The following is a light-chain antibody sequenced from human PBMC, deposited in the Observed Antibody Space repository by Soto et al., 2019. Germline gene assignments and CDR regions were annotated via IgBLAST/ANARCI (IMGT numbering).Light chain of an antibody. V-gene: IGKV3-20*01. CDR3: QHYGSSPVT. Sequence: EIVLTQSPGTLSLSPGERATLSCRASQSVSSSYLAWYQQKPGQTPRLLFYGASSRATGIPDRFSGSGSGTDFTITISRLEPEDFAVYYFQHYGSSPVTFGPGTKVDIK. CDR1: QSVSSSY. J-gene: IGKJ3*01. CDR2: GAS.